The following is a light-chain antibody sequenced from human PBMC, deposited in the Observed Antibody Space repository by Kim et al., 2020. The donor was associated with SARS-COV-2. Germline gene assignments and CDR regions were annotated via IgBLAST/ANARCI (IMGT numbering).Light chain of an antibody. Sequence: LSPGERATLSCRASQSVTRSYLAWYQHKPGQAPRLLIYGASSRATGIPDRFSGSGSGTDFTLTISRLEPEDFAVYYCQQYGSSPRTFGQGTKLEI. CDR3: QQYGSSPRT. CDR2: GAS. J-gene: IGKJ2*01. V-gene: IGKV3-20*01. CDR1: QSVTRSY.